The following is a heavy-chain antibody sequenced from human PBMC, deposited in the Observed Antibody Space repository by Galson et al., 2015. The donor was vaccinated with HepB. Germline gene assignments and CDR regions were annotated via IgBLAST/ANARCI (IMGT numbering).Heavy chain of an antibody. CDR1: GSTFRTSN. CDR2: ISPDGTTA. Sequence: SLRLSCAASGSTFRTSNMHWVRQGPVKGLEWVAIISPDGTTAYHADSVKGRFTISRDNSKNTLFLLMHSLRPEDTAVYYCARDFNWNFDLWGQGTLVTVSS. CDR3: ARDFNWNFDL. D-gene: IGHD1-1*01. J-gene: IGHJ4*02. V-gene: IGHV3-30-3*01.